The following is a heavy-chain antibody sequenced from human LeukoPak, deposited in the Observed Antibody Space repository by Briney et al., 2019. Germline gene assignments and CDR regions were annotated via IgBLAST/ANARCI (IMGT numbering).Heavy chain of an antibody. D-gene: IGHD6-13*01. V-gene: IGHV4-61*08. CDR1: GGSISSGAYY. CDR2: IYYSGST. Sequence: SETLSLTCTVSGGSISSGAYYWSWIWQPPGKGLEWIGYIYYSGSTNYNPSLKSRVTISVDTSKNQFSLKLSSVTAADTAVYYCARNIQQTPYYYYYGMDVWGQGTTVTVSS. CDR3: ARNIQQTPYYYYYGMDV. J-gene: IGHJ6*02.